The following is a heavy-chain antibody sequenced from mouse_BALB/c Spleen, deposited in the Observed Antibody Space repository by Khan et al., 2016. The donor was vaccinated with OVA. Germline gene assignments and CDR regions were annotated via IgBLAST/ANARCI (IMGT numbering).Heavy chain of an antibody. CDR3: ARPPYFSSVMDN. V-gene: IGHV9-3-1*01. Sequence: QIQLVQSGPELKKPGETVKISCKASGHTFTKYGMNWVKQAPGKSLKWMGWINTYTGEPTYADDFSGRFAFSLETSASTAYLQINNLKNEDTATYFCARPPYFSSVMDNWGQGTSVTVSS. J-gene: IGHJ4*01. CDR1: GHTFTKYG. D-gene: IGHD2-10*01. CDR2: INTYTGEP.